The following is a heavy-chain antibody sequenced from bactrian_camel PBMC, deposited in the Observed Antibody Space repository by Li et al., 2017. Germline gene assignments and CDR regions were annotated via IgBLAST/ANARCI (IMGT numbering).Heavy chain of an antibody. CDR2: MICGDGAT. CDR3: AADELGLVLTMPRCGQAFDDNNY. J-gene: IGHJ4*01. D-gene: IGHD6*01. CDR1: ARYTPCRYN. Sequence: GGGSVQAGGSLRLSCVVSARYTPCRYNMSWYRQAPGMERELVSMICGDGATTYAETVKGRFTISQDNVKNTLSLQMNSLETGVTAVYYCAADELGLVLTMPRCGQAFDDNNYWGQGTQVTVS. V-gene: IGHV3S41*01.